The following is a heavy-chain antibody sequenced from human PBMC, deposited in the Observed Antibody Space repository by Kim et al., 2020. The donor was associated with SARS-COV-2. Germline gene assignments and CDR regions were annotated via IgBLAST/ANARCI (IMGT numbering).Heavy chain of an antibody. J-gene: IGHJ2*01. CDR2: IIPILAIA. CDR3: AREVEASLSFWYFDL. Sequence: SVKVSCKASGGTFSSPSISWVRQAPGQGLEWMGRIIPILAIADYAQEFQGRVTITADRSTSTAYMELSSLRSDDTAVYYCAREVEASLSFWYFDLWGRGTLLTVSS. CDR1: GGTFSSPS. V-gene: IGHV1-69*04.